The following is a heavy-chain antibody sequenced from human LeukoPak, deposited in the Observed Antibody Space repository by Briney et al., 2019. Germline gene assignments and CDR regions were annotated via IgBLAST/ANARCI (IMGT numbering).Heavy chain of an antibody. Sequence: RSSETLSLTCAVYGGSFSGYYWSWIRQPPGRGLEWIGEINHSGSTNYNPSLKSRVTISVDTSKNQFSLKLSSVTAADTAVYYCARLENVVAADYWGQGTLVTVSS. D-gene: IGHD2-15*01. CDR2: INHSGST. CDR3: ARLENVVAADY. J-gene: IGHJ4*02. V-gene: IGHV4-34*01. CDR1: GGSFSGYY.